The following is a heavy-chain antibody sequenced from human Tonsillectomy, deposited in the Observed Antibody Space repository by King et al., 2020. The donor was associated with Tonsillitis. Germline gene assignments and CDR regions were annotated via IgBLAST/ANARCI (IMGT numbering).Heavy chain of an antibody. V-gene: IGHV1-2*02. Sequence: QVQLVESGAEVKKPGASVKVSCKASGYTFTGYYMHWVRQAPGQGLEWMGWINPNSGGTNYAQKLQGRVTMTRDTSISTAYMEMSRLRSDDTAVYYCARLLWFGGRVDYWGQGTLVTVSS. CDR3: ARLLWFGGRVDY. CDR2: INPNSGGT. D-gene: IGHD3-10*01. CDR1: GYTFTGYY. J-gene: IGHJ4*02.